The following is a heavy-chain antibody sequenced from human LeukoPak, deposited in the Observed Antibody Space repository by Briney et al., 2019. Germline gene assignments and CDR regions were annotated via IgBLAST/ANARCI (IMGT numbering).Heavy chain of an antibody. CDR1: GGPFSGYF. J-gene: IGHJ4*02. V-gene: IGHV4-34*01. D-gene: IGHD3-10*01. CDR3: ARRYYYNLGSFPFDF. Sequence: SETLSLTCSVSGGPFSGYFWSWIRQSSGKGLEWIREIHNSGTTNYNPSLNSRVTISEDTSKNQFYLNLSSVTAADTAVYYCARRYYYNLGSFPFDFWGQGTLVTVSS. CDR2: IHNSGTT.